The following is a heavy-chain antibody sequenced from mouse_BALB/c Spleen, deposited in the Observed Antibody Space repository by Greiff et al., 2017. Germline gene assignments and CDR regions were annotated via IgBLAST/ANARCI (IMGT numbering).Heavy chain of an antibody. Sequence: VQLQQSGAELVRPGALVKLSCKASGFNIKDYYMHWVKQRPEQGLEWIGWIDPENGNTIYDPKFQGKASITADTSSNTAYLQLSSLTSEDTAVYYCASQLGRAYWGQGTTLTVSS. J-gene: IGHJ2*01. CDR3: ASQLGRAY. CDR2: IDPENGNT. V-gene: IGHV14-1*02. D-gene: IGHD4-1*02. CDR1: GFNIKDYY.